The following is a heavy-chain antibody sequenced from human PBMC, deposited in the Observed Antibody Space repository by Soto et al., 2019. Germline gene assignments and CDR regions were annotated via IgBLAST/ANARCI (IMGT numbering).Heavy chain of an antibody. D-gene: IGHD6-13*01. CDR1: GFTFSSYA. CDR2: ISGSGGST. CDR3: AKADSSSWYYFDY. J-gene: IGHJ4*02. V-gene: IGHV3-23*01. Sequence: GGSLRLSCAASGFTFSSYAMSWGRQAPGKGLEWVSAISGSGGSTYYADSVKGRFTISRDNSKNTLYLQMNSLRAEDTAVYYCAKADSSSWYYFDYWGQGTLVTVSS.